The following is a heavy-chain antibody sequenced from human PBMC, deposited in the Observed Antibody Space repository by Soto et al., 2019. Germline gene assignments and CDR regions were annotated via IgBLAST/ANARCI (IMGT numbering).Heavy chain of an antibody. CDR1: GLTFSSYG. V-gene: IGHV3-30*18. CDR2: ISSDGSDK. D-gene: IGHD5-12*01. CDR3: AKDRAVATFAGGDVDY. J-gene: IGHJ4*02. Sequence: QVQLVESGGGVFQLGRPLSLSWQPSGLTFSSYGMHWFGRAPARGLEGVAVISSDGSDKYYADSVKGRFTISRDSSKNTLFLQMNSLRAEDTAVYYCAKDRAVATFAGGDVDYWGQGTLVTVSS.